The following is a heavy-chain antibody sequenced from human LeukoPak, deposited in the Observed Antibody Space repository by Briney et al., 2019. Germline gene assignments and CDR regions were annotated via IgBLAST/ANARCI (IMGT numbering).Heavy chain of an antibody. V-gene: IGHV3-48*01. CDR2: IGTSSSAI. CDR3: ARFAAGGSYYYYMDV. CDR1: GFTFSTYT. Sequence: GGSLRLSCAASGFTFSTYTMNWVRQPPGKGLEWVSNIGTSSSAIYYADSVKGRFTISRDNAKNSLYLQMNSLRADDTAVYYCARFAAGGSYYYYMDVWGKGTTVTVSS. D-gene: IGHD6-25*01. J-gene: IGHJ6*03.